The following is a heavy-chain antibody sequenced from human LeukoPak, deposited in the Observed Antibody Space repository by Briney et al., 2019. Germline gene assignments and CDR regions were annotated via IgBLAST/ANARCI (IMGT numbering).Heavy chain of an antibody. Sequence: GGSLRLSCAASGFTFSSYGMHWVRQAPGKGLEWVAVISYDGSNKYYADSVKGRFTISRDNSKNTLYLQMNSLRAEDTAVYYCAKLDYGDYPFDYWGQGTLVTVSS. V-gene: IGHV3-30*18. CDR2: ISYDGSNK. D-gene: IGHD4-17*01. CDR1: GFTFSSYG. CDR3: AKLDYGDYPFDY. J-gene: IGHJ4*02.